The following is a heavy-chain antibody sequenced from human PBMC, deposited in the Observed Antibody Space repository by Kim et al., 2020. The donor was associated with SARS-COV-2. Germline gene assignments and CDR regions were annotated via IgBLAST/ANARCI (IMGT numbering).Heavy chain of an antibody. Sequence: GGSLRLSCAASGFTFSSYGMHWVRQAPGKGLEWVAVISYDGSNKYYADSVKGRFTISRDNSKNTLYLQMNSLRAEDTAVYYCAKDAGATVTRYFDYWGQGTLVTVSS. V-gene: IGHV3-30*18. CDR2: ISYDGSNK. CDR1: GFTFSSYG. J-gene: IGHJ4*02. D-gene: IGHD4-17*01. CDR3: AKDAGATVTRYFDY.